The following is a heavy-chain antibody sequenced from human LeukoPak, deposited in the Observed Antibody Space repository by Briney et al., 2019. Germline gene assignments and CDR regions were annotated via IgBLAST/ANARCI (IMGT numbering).Heavy chain of an antibody. CDR3: AREIIGDRPPNRLDP. V-gene: IGHV1-69*04. CDR1: GGTFSSYA. D-gene: IGHD6-6*01. J-gene: IGHJ5*02. CDR2: IIPILGIA. Sequence: GASVKVSCKASGGTFSSYAISWVRQAPGQGLEWMGRIIPILGIANYAQKFQGRVTITADKSTSTAYMELSSLRSEDTAVYYCAREIIGDRPPNRLDPWGQGTLVTVSS.